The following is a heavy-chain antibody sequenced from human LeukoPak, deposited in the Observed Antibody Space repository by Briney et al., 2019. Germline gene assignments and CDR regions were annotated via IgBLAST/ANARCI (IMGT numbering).Heavy chain of an antibody. CDR2: IWYDGSNK. CDR1: GFSFSNYG. V-gene: IGHV3-33*01. CDR3: ARDHSSGWYSDYFDY. D-gene: IGHD6-19*01. Sequence: SLRLSCAASGFSFSNYGMHWVRQAPGKGLEWVAVIWYDGSNKYYADSVKGRFTISRDNSKNTLYLQMNSLRAEDTAVYYCARDHSSGWYSDYFDYWGQGTLVTVSS. J-gene: IGHJ4*02.